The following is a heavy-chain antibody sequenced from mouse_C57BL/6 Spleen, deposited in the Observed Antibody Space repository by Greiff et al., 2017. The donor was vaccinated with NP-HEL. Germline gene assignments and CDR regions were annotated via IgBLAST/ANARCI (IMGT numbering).Heavy chain of an antibody. D-gene: IGHD3-2*02. CDR1: GYTFTSYG. J-gene: IGHJ2*01. CDR3: APRGAQATNFDY. V-gene: IGHV1-81*01. Sequence: VQLQQSGAELARPGASVKLSCKASGYTFTSYGISWVKQRTGQGLEWIGEIYPRSGNTYYNEKFKGKATLTADKSSSTAYMELRSLTSEDSAFYFCAPRGAQATNFDYWGQGTTLTVSS. CDR2: IYPRSGNT.